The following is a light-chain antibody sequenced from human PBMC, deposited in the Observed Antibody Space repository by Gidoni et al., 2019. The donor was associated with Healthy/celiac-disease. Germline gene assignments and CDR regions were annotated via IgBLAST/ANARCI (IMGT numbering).Light chain of an antibody. CDR2: QDS. Sequence: SYALTQPPSLSVSPGQTASITCSGDKLGDKYACWYQQKPGQSPVLVIYQDSKRPSGIPARFAGANAGNTATLTISGTQAREEAEYYWQAWDSSTNYVFGTGTKVTVL. J-gene: IGLJ1*01. CDR1: KLGDKY. V-gene: IGLV3-1*01. CDR3: QAWDSSTNYV.